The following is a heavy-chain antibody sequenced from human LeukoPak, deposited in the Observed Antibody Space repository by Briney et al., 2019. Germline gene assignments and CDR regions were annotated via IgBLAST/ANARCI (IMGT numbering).Heavy chain of an antibody. CDR2: IKQDGSEK. V-gene: IGHV3-7*03. D-gene: IGHD5-24*01. J-gene: IGHJ4*02. CDR1: GFTFSSYW. CDR3: AKAGDGYPYYFDY. Sequence: GGSLRLSCAASGFTFSSYWMNWVRQAPGKGLEWVANIKQDGSEKYYVDSVKGRFTISRDNAKNSLYLQMNSLRAEDTAVYYCAKAGDGYPYYFDYWGQGTLVTVSS.